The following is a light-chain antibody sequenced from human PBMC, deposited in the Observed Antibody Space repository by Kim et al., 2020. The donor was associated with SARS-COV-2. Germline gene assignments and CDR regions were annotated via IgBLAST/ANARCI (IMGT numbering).Light chain of an antibody. CDR3: QQLNSDPIT. Sequence: DIQLTQSPSFLSASVGDRVTVSCRASQGISSSLAWYQQKPGKAPKLLIYDASTLQSGVPTRFSGGGSGTEFTLTITSLQPEDCATYYCQQLNSDPITFGQGKRLE. CDR2: DAS. V-gene: IGKV1-9*01. J-gene: IGKJ5*01. CDR1: QGISSS.